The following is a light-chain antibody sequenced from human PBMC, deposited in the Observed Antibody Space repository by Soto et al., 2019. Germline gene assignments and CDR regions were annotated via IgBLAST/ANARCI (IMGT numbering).Light chain of an antibody. CDR1: QSVRSRY. V-gene: IGKV3-20*01. CDR3: QQYGSSVT. Sequence: DIVLTQSPGTLSLSPGERATLSCRASQSVRSRYLAWYQQKAGQAPRLLIYDASRRATGITDRFSGSGSGTDFPLTISRLEPEDFAVYYCQQYGSSVTFGGGTKVEIK. J-gene: IGKJ4*01. CDR2: DAS.